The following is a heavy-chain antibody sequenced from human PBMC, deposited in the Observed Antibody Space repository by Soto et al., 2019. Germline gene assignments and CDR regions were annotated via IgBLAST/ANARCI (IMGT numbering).Heavy chain of an antibody. Sequence: GASVKVSCKASGYTFTSYGISWVRQAPGQRLEWMGWIIAYNGNTNYAQKLQGRVNMTTETSTSTAYMELRSLISDDTAVYYCAREDRDRETGLVPAAIDGMDVWGQGTTVTVSS. CDR3: AREDRDRETGLVPAAIDGMDV. J-gene: IGHJ6*02. CDR1: GYTFTSYG. CDR2: IIAYNGNT. V-gene: IGHV1-18*01. D-gene: IGHD2-2*01.